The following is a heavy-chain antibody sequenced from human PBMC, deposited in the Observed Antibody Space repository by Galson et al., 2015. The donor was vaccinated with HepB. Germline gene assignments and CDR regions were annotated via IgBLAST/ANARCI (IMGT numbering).Heavy chain of an antibody. D-gene: IGHD3-16*02. CDR1: GGSFSGYY. V-gene: IGHV4-34*01. Sequence: SETLSLTYAVYGGSFSGYYWSWIRQPPGKGLEWIGEINHSGSTNYNPSLKSRVTISVDTSKNQFSLKLSSVTAADTAVYYCARVRLDDYVWGSYRYSRGVDYWGQGTLVTVSS. CDR3: ARVRLDDYVWGSYRYSRGVDY. CDR2: INHSGST. J-gene: IGHJ4*02.